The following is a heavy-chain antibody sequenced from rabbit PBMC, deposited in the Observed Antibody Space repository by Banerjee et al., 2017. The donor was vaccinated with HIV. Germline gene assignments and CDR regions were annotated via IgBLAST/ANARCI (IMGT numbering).Heavy chain of an antibody. V-gene: IGHV1S40*01. D-gene: IGHD6-1*01. CDR3: ASDISGYGVFNL. CDR2: IGNDGRT. CDR1: GFTLSNDW. Sequence: QSLEESGGDLVKPGASLTLTCTASGFTLSNDWMNWVRQAPGKGLEWIGCIGNDGRTYYANWAKGRFTISKTSSTTVTLQMTSLTAADTATYFCASDISGYGVFNLWGPGTLVTVS. J-gene: IGHJ4*01.